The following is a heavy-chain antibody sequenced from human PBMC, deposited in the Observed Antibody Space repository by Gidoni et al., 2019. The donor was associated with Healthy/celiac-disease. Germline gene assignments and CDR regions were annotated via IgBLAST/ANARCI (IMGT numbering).Heavy chain of an antibody. CDR2: IKQDGSEK. CDR1: GFTFSSYW. CDR3: ARPGYYDFWSGYEVEGFDY. V-gene: IGHV3-7*04. Sequence: EVQLVESGGGLVQPGGSLRLSCAASGFTFSSYWMSWVRQAPGKGLEWVANIKQDGSEKYYVDSVKGRFTISRDNAKNSLYLQMNSLRAEDTAVYYCARPGYYDFWSGYEVEGFDYWGQGTLVTVSS. D-gene: IGHD3-3*01. J-gene: IGHJ4*02.